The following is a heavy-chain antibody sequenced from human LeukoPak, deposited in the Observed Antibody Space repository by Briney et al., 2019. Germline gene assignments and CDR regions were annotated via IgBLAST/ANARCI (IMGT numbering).Heavy chain of an antibody. D-gene: IGHD4-17*01. Sequence: GGSLRLSCAASGFTFSSCGMHWVRQAPGKGLEWVAVIWYDGSNKYYADSVKGRFTISRDNSKNTLYLQMNSLRAEDTAVYYCARSENDYGDFWAYYWGQGTLVTVSS. J-gene: IGHJ4*02. CDR2: IWYDGSNK. CDR3: ARSENDYGDFWAYY. V-gene: IGHV3-33*01. CDR1: GFTFSSCG.